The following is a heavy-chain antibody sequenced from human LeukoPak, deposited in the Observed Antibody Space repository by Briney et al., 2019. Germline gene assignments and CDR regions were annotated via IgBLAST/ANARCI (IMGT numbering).Heavy chain of an antibody. CDR2: IYSGGST. V-gene: IGHV3-53*01. D-gene: IGHD6-13*01. CDR1: GFTVSSNY. J-gene: IGHJ4*02. CDR3: ARGYSSSDYFDY. Sequence: PGGSLRLSCAASGFTVSSNYMSGVRQAPGKGLEWVSVIYSGGSTYYADSVKGRFTISRDNSKNTLYLQMNSLRAEDTAVYYCARGYSSSDYFDYWGQGTLVTVSS.